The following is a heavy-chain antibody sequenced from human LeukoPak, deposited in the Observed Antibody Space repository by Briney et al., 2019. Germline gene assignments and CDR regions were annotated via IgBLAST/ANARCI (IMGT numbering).Heavy chain of an antibody. V-gene: IGHV4-4*02. J-gene: IGHJ4*02. CDR3: AKHYMGSSYNRGLDY. CDR1: GVSISNSNW. D-gene: IGHD3-10*01. Sequence: SETLSLTCDVSGVSISNSNWWSWVRQPPGKGLEWIGEIYHSGSTNYNPSLESRVTISVDTSKNQFSLKLSSVTAADTAIYYCAKHYMGSSYNRGLDYWGQGTLVTVSS. CDR2: IYHSGST.